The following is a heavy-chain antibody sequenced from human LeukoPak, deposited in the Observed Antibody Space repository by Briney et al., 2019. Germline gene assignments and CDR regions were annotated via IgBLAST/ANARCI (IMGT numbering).Heavy chain of an antibody. CDR1: GGSISSYY. Sequence: SETLSLTCTVSGGSISSYYWSWIRQPPGKGLEWIGYIYYSGSTSYNPSLKSRVTISVDTSKNQFSLKLSSVTAADTAVYYCARHVSLGQLVSMGWFDPWGQGTLVTVSS. D-gene: IGHD6-6*01. CDR3: ARHVSLGQLVSMGWFDP. CDR2: IYYSGST. V-gene: IGHV4-59*08. J-gene: IGHJ5*02.